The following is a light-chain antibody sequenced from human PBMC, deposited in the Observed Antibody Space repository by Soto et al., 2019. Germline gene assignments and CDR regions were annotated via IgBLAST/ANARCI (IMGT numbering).Light chain of an antibody. J-gene: IGLJ1*01. CDR3: NSYTSSSTYV. V-gene: IGLV2-14*01. CDR1: SSDVGGYNY. Sequence: QSALTQPASVSGSPGQSITISCTATSSDVGGYNYVSWYQQHPGKAPKLMIYDVSNRPSGVSNRFSGSKSGNTASLTISGLQAEDEADYYCNSYTSSSTYVFGTGTQVTVL. CDR2: DVS.